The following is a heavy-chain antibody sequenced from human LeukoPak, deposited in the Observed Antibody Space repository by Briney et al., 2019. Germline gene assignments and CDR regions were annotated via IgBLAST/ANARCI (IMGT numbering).Heavy chain of an antibody. J-gene: IGHJ4*02. Sequence: GGPLRLPCAASGFTFSSYAMSWVPQAPGKGLEWVSANSCSGGSTYYADSVKGRFTISRDNSKNTLYLQMNSLRAEDTAVYYCAKGGCSGGSCYYPYYFDYWGQGTLVTVSS. CDR2: NSCSGGST. CDR3: AKGGCSGGSCYYPYYFDY. CDR1: GFTFSSYA. V-gene: IGHV3-23*01. D-gene: IGHD2-15*01.